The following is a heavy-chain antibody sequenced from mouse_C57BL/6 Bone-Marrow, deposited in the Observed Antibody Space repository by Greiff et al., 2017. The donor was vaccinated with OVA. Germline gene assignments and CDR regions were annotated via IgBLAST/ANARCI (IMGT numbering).Heavy chain of an antibody. CDR2: ISPGSVNT. CDR1: GYSFTIYY. V-gene: IGHV1-66*01. CDR3: ARSNYGGLAMDY. J-gene: IGHJ4*01. D-gene: IGHD2-5*01. Sequence: QVQLQQSGPELVKPGASVKISCKASGYSFTIYYIHWVKQRPGQGLERIGWISPGSVNTKYNEKFKGTATLTAVTSSSTAYMQLRSLTSEDSAVYYCARSNYGGLAMDYWGQGTSVTVSS.